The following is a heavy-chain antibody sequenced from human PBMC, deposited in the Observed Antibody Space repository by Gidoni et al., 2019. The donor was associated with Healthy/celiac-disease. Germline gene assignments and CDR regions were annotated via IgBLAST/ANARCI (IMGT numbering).Heavy chain of an antibody. D-gene: IGHD3-22*01. Sequence: TCTVSGGSISSSSYYWGWIRQPPGKGLEWIGSIYYNGSTYYNPSLKSRVTISVDTSKNQFSLKLSSVTAADTAVYYCARLLDPYDSSGYPPFFDYWGQGTLVTVSS. CDR1: GGSISSSSYY. J-gene: IGHJ4*02. CDR2: IYYNGST. V-gene: IGHV4-39*01. CDR3: ARLLDPYDSSGYPPFFDY.